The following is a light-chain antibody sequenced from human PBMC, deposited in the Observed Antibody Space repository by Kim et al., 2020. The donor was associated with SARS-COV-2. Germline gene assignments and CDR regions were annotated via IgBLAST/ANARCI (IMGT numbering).Light chain of an antibody. J-gene: IGKJ2*01. CDR3: EQYGRYSST. V-gene: IGKV3-20*01. Sequence: EIVLTQSPATLSLSPGDRATLSCRASQSVYSSYFACNQQKPGPAPRLLIHGVSSSSTGSPDRCSCGGSGTDFTLTISRLEPEDIVVYYCEQYGRYSSTFGRGKKLDI. CDR2: GVS. CDR1: QSVYSSY.